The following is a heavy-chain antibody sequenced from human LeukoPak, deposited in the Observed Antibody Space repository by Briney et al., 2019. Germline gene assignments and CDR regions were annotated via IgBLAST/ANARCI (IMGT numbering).Heavy chain of an antibody. CDR1: GGTFISYA. D-gene: IGHD5-18*01. Sequence: SVKVSCKASGGTFISYAISWVRQAPGQGLEWMRGIIPIFGTANYAQKFQGRVTITADESTSTAYMELSSLRSEDTAVYYCARHTAMVTTYYFDYWGQGTLVTVSS. CDR3: ARHTAMVTTYYFDY. V-gene: IGHV1-69*13. J-gene: IGHJ4*02. CDR2: IIPIFGTA.